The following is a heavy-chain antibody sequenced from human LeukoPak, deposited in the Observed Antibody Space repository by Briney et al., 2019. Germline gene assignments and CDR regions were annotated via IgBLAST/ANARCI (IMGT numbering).Heavy chain of an antibody. J-gene: IGHJ5*02. Sequence: PGGSLRLSCAVSGFSFSSYDMHWVRQPAGKGLEWVSGIGTAGDSYYAGSVKDRFTISRENAKNSLYLQMNSLRAGDTAVYYCARGGDEGFDPWGQGTLVTVSS. CDR2: IGTAGDS. D-gene: IGHD3-10*01. V-gene: IGHV3-13*01. CDR1: GFSFSSYD. CDR3: ARGGDEGFDP.